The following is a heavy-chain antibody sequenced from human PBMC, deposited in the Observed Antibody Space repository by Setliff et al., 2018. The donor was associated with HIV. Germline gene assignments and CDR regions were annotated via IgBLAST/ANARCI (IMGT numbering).Heavy chain of an antibody. D-gene: IGHD3-10*01. Sequence: SETLSLTCAVSGGSISSSNWWSWVRQPPGKGLEWIGEIYHSGRTNYNTSLKSRVTISVDKSKNQFSLKLSSVTAADAAVYYCARTYYYGSGSYFDYWGQGTLVTVSS. V-gene: IGHV4-4*02. CDR1: GGSISSSNW. CDR2: IYHSGRT. J-gene: IGHJ4*02. CDR3: ARTYYYGSGSYFDY.